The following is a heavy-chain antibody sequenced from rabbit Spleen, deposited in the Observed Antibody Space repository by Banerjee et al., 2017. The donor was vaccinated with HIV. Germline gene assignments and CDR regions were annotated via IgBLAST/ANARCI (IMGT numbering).Heavy chain of an antibody. CDR1: GFSFSSSYW. Sequence: QSLEESGGDQVKPGASLTLTCTASGFSFSSSYWMCWVRQAPGKGLEWIGCIYIDDGATYYASWAKGRFTISKTSSTTVTLQMTSLTAADTATYFCARGGDVDYRGNKLWGPGTLAPS. V-gene: IGHV1S40*01. D-gene: IGHD2-1*01. CDR2: IYIDDGAT. J-gene: IGHJ4*01. CDR3: ARGGDVDYRGNKL.